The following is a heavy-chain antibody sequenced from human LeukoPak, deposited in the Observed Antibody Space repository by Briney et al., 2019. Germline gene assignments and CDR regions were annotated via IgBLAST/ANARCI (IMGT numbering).Heavy chain of an antibody. CDR2: IVVGSGNT. V-gene: IGHV1-58*02. D-gene: IGHD3-22*01. CDR3: AALLDRVSVDSSGYYFDY. J-gene: IGHJ4*02. CDR1: GFTFSNSA. Sequence: SVKVSCKTSGFTFSNSAMQWVRQARGQRLEWIGWIVVGSGNTNYAQKFQERVTITRDMSTSTAYMELSSLRSEDTAVYYCAALLDRVSVDSSGYYFDYWGQGTLVTVSS.